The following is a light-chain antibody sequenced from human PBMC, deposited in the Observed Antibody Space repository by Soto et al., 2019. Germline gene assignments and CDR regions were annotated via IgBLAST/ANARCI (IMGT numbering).Light chain of an antibody. CDR3: SSFTSTHTGV. CDR1: SSDVGGYNY. V-gene: IGLV2-14*01. CDR2: EVS. J-gene: IGLJ3*02. Sequence: QSVLTQPASVSGSPGQSITISCTGTSSDVGGYNYVSWYQQYPGKAPKLMIYEVSNRPSGVSNRFSGSKSGNTASLTISELQAEDEADYYCSSFTSTHTGVFGGGTKLTVL.